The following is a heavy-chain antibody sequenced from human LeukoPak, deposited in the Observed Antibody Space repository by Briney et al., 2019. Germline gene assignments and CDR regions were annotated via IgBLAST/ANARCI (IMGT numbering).Heavy chain of an antibody. CDR3: ARGAWILLGSYYYYMDV. D-gene: IGHD5-18*01. CDR2: TYYRYKWHY. J-gene: IGHJ6*03. CDR1: GDRDHRKRAG. V-gene: IGHV6-1*01. Sequence: PSQTPSPNCDISGDRDHRKRAGWNWIRQSPSTGLEWLGRTYYRYKWHYVYATSVKSRITINPDTSKNKVSLQLQSVTPEDTAVYYCARGAWILLGSYYYYMDVWDKGTTVTVSS.